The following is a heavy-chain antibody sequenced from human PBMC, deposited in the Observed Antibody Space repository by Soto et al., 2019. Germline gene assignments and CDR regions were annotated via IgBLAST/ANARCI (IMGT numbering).Heavy chain of an antibody. CDR1: GGSISSNSYY. CDR3: ARTYDSSQYYHHS. J-gene: IGHJ4*02. D-gene: IGHD3-22*01. Sequence: PSETLSLTCTVSGGSISSNSYYWSWIRQPPGRELEWIGYIYHIGIANYNPSLKSRVTISVDTSKNQFSLKLSSVTAADTAVYYCARTYDSSQYYHHSWGQGTPATVSS. CDR2: IYHIGIA. V-gene: IGHV4-61*01.